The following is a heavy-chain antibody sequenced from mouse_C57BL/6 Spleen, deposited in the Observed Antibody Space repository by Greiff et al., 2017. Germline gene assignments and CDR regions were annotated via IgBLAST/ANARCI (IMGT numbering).Heavy chain of an antibody. Sequence: VQLQQPGAELVKPGTSVKLSCKASGYTFTSYWLHWVKQRPGRGLEWIGMIDPSDSCTKYNEKFKSKATMTVDKPSSTAYMQLSSLTSEDSAVYYCARRGGNYVRNDMDYWGQGTSLTVSS. CDR3: ARRGGNYVRNDMDY. V-gene: IGHV1-62-3*01. CDR2: IDPSDSCT. J-gene: IGHJ2*02. CDR1: GYTFTSYW. D-gene: IGHD2-1*01.